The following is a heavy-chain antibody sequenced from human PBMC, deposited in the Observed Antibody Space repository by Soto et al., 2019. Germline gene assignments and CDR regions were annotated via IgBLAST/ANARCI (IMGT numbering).Heavy chain of an antibody. J-gene: IGHJ6*02. CDR2: ISHTGTT. Sequence: SETLSLTCAVSGDSISCSQWWSWVRLPPGKGLEWIGEISHTGTTNYNPSLKSRVTMSVDKPKDQFSLNLTSVTAADTAVYYCARGEDAFFYYGLDVWGQGITVTVSS. CDR3: ARGEDAFFYYGLDV. CDR1: GDSISCSQW. V-gene: IGHV4-4*02.